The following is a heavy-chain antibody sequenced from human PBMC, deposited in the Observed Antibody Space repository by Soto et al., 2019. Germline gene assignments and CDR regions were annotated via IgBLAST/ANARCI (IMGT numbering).Heavy chain of an antibody. Sequence: QVQLQQWGAGLLKPSATLSLTCAVYGGSFSGDYWSWIRQPPGKGLEWIGEINHSGSTNYNPSLKSRVTIAVDTSKNQVSLKLSSVTAADTAVYYCSRGGAIDTAMATGYYYGMDVWGQGTTVTVSS. D-gene: IGHD5-18*01. CDR2: INHSGST. CDR1: GGSFSGDY. CDR3: SRGGAIDTAMATGYYYGMDV. V-gene: IGHV4-34*01. J-gene: IGHJ6*02.